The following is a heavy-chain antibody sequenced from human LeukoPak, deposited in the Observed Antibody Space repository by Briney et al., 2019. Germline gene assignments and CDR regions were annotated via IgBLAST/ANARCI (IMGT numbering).Heavy chain of an antibody. Sequence: GGSLRLSCAASGFTVSSNYMSWVRQAPGKGLEWVSAISNNGGYTYYADSVQGRFTISRDNAKNSLYLQMNSLRAEDTAVYYCARDSTRFDYWGQGTLVTVSS. CDR3: ARDSTRFDY. CDR2: ISNNGGYT. CDR1: GFTVSSNY. J-gene: IGHJ4*02. V-gene: IGHV3-21*01.